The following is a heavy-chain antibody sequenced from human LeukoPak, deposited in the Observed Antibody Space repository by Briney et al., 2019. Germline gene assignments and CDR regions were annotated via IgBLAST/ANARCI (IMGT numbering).Heavy chain of an antibody. Sequence: NPSETLSLTCAVYGGSFSGYYWSWIRQPPGKGLEWIGEINHSGSTNYNPSLKSRVTMSVDTSKNQFSLKLSSVTAADTAVYYCARHGEYGDFDYWGQGTLVTVSS. CDR2: INHSGST. D-gene: IGHD4-17*01. CDR1: GGSFSGYY. V-gene: IGHV4-34*01. CDR3: ARHGEYGDFDY. J-gene: IGHJ4*02.